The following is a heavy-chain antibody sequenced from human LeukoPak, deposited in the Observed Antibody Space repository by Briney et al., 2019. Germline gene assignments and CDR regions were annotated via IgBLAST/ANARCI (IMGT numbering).Heavy chain of an antibody. Sequence: GGSLRLSCAASGFTFSSYAMSWVRQAPGKGLEWVSAISGSGVSTYYADSVKGRFTISRDNAKNTLYLQMNSLRAENTAVYYCAKGQLGLPGVFVYWGQGTLVTVSS. V-gene: IGHV3-23*01. CDR2: ISGSGVST. D-gene: IGHD2/OR15-2a*01. CDR1: GFTFSSYA. J-gene: IGHJ4*02. CDR3: AKGQLGLPGVFVY.